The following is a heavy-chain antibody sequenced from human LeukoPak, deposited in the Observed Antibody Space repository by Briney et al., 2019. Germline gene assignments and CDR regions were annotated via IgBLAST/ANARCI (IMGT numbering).Heavy chain of an antibody. CDR2: IVVGSGNT. CDR1: GFTFTSSA. D-gene: IGHD3-22*01. Sequence: SVKVSCKASGFTFTSSAMQWVRQARGQRLEWIGWIVVGSGNTNYAQKFQERVTITRDMSTSTAYMELSSLRSEDTAVYYCAEGNYYDSSGYDYWGQGTLVIVSS. J-gene: IGHJ4*02. CDR3: AEGNYYDSSGYDY. V-gene: IGHV1-58*02.